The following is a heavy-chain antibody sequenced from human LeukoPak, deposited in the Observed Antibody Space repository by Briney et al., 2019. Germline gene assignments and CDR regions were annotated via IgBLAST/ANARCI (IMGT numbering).Heavy chain of an antibody. CDR3: ATLGGDQTFDI. CDR2: IIPILGIA. V-gene: IGHV1-69*04. D-gene: IGHD2-21*02. Sequence: ASVKVSCKASGGTFSSYAISWVRQAPGQGLEWMGRIIPILGIANYAQKFQGRVTITADKSTSTAYMELSSLRSEDTAVYYCATLGGDQTFDIWGQGTMVTVSS. CDR1: GGTFSSYA. J-gene: IGHJ3*02.